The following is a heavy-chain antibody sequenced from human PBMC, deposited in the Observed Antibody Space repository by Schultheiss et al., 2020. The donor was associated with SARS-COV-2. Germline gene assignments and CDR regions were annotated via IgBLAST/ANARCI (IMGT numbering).Heavy chain of an antibody. CDR2: ISSSSSYI. D-gene: IGHD1-26*01. Sequence: GESLKISCAASGFTVSSNYMSWVRQAPGKGLEWVSSISSSSSYIYYADSVKGRFTISRDNAKNTLYLQMNSLRAEDTAVYYCARASRRSGSWYYFDYWGQGTLVTVSS. J-gene: IGHJ4*02. CDR3: ARASRRSGSWYYFDY. CDR1: GFTVSSNY. V-gene: IGHV3-21*01.